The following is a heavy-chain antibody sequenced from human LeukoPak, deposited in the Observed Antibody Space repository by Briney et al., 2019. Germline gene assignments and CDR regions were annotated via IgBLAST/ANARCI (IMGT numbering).Heavy chain of an antibody. CDR1: GYTSTGQY. CDR2: INPNSGGT. CDR3: ARRLGYCSGGSCYSDYYYYYYMDV. V-gene: IGHV1-2*02. J-gene: IGHJ6*03. Sequence: ASVTLSCKASGYTSTGQYMHWVRHAHGQGREWMGWINPNSGGTNYAQKFQGRVTMTRDTSISTAYMELSSLRSDDTAVYYCARRLGYCSGGSCYSDYYYYYYMDVWGKGTTVTVSS. D-gene: IGHD2-15*01.